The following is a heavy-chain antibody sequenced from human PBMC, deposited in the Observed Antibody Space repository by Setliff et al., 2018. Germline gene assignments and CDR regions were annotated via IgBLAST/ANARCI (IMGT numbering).Heavy chain of an antibody. J-gene: IGHJ5*02. CDR2: IHYSGST. CDR1: GGSIRNYY. D-gene: IGHD6-13*01. CDR3: VTAASARSRWYDLGWFDP. V-gene: IGHV4-59*08. Sequence: SETLSLTCTVSGGSIRNYYWSWIRQPPGKGLEWIGYIHYSGSTNYNPSLKSRVTISVDTSKNQFSLKLSSVTAADTAVYYCVTAASARSRWYDLGWFDPWGQGTLVTVSS.